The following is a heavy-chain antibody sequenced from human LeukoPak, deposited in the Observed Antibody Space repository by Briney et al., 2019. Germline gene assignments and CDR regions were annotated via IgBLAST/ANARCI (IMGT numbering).Heavy chain of an antibody. D-gene: IGHD1-14*01. CDR3: AREVWGPEY. CDR1: GFTFTKYW. V-gene: IGHV3-7*01. CDR2: IKQDGSDK. Sequence: GDSLRLSCAATGFTFTKYWMTWVRQAPGKGLEWVGNIKQDGSDKNYMDSVKGRFTISRDNTKNSVYLQMSSLRAEDTAVYYCAREVWGPEYWGQGTLVTVSS. J-gene: IGHJ4*02.